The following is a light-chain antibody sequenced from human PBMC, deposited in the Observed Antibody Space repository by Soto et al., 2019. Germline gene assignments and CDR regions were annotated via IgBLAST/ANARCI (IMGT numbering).Light chain of an antibody. V-gene: IGKV3-20*01. CDR3: QQYGSSPWP. CDR2: IAS. J-gene: IGKJ1*01. Sequence: EIVLTQSPGTLSLSPGERATLSCRASQSVSSNYLAWYQQKTGQTPRLLIYIASSRAPGIPDRFSGSGSGTHFTLTISRVEPDDFAVYYCQQYGSSPWPFGQGTKVETK. CDR1: QSVSSNY.